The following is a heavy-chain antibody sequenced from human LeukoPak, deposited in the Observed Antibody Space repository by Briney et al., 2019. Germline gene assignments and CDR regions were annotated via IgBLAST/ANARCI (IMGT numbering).Heavy chain of an antibody. CDR2: INHSGST. Sequence: PSETPSLTCAVYGGSFSGYYWSWIRQPPGKGLEWIGEINHSGSTNYNPSLKSRVTISVDTSKNQFSLKLSSVTAADTAVYYCARGMYYYGSGSYPRDYWGQGTLVTVSS. J-gene: IGHJ4*02. CDR1: GGSFSGYY. V-gene: IGHV4-34*01. CDR3: ARGMYYYGSGSYPRDY. D-gene: IGHD3-10*01.